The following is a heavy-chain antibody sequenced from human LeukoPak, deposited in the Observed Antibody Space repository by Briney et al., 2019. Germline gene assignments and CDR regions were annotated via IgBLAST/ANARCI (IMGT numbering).Heavy chain of an antibody. CDR2: ISYDGSNK. J-gene: IGHJ6*04. CDR1: GFTFSSYA. Sequence: GRSLGLSCAASGFTFSSYAMHWVRQAPGKGLEWVAVISYDGSNKYYADSVKGRFTISRDNSKNTLYLQMNSLRAEDTAVYYCARVLGLLWFGESFYGMDVWGKGTTVTVSS. D-gene: IGHD3-10*01. V-gene: IGHV3-30*04. CDR3: ARVLGLLWFGESFYGMDV.